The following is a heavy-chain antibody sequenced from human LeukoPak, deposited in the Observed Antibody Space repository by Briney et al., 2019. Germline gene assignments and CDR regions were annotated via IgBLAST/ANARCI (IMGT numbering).Heavy chain of an antibody. CDR2: INPNSGGT. J-gene: IGHJ5*02. Sequence: GASVKVSCKASGYTFTGYYMHWVRQAPGQGLEWMGWINPNSGGTNYAQKFQGRVTMTRDTSISTAYMELSRLRSDDTAVYYCARGLLWFGELFPVRFDPWGQGTLVTVSS. CDR3: ARGLLWFGELFPVRFDP. V-gene: IGHV1-2*02. CDR1: GYTFTGYY. D-gene: IGHD3-10*01.